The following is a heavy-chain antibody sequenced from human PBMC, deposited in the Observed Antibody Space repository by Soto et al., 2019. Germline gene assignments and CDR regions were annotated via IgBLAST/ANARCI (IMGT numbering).Heavy chain of an antibody. V-gene: IGHV1-46*01. D-gene: IGHD1-26*01. Sequence: GASVKLSCTASGYTFTSYYMHWVRQAPGQGLEWMGIINPSGGSTSYAQKFQGRVTMTRDTSTSTVYMELSSLRSEDTAVYYCARDLVGATPVGIAFDIWGQGTMVTVSS. CDR2: INPSGGST. CDR3: ARDLVGATPVGIAFDI. J-gene: IGHJ3*02. CDR1: GYTFTSYY.